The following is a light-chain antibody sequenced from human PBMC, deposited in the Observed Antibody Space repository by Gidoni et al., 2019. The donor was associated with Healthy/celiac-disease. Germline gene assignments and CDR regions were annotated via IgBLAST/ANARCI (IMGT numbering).Light chain of an antibody. CDR1: QSISSW. CDR3: QQYNSYRWT. V-gene: IGKV1-5*01. Sequence: DIQITQSPSTPSASVGDRVTITCRASQSISSWLAWYQQKPWKAPKLLIYDASSLESGVPSRFSGSGSGTEFTLTISSLQPDDFATYYCQQYNSYRWTFGQGTKVEIK. CDR2: DAS. J-gene: IGKJ1*01.